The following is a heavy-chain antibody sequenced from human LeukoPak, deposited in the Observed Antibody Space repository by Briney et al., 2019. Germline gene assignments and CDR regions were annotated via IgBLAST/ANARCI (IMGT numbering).Heavy chain of an antibody. J-gene: IGHJ4*02. Sequence: GGSLRLSCAASGFIFSSHGMNWVRQAPGKGLEWVSGISPSGDITYYADSVKGRLTISRDNSKNTVYLQMDSLRFEDAAVRFDNWGQGTLVTVSS. CDR2: ISPSGDIT. CDR1: GFIFSSHG. V-gene: IGHV3-23*01. CDR3: N.